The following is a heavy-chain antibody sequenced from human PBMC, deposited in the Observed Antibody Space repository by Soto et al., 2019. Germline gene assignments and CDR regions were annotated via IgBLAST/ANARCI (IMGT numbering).Heavy chain of an antibody. CDR2: ISYDGSNK. J-gene: IGHJ4*02. CDR3: AKETAAGQLGGFDY. V-gene: IGHV3-30*18. CDR1: GFTFSSYG. Sequence: QVQLVESGGGVVQPGRSLRLSCAASGFTFSSYGMHWVRQAPGKGLEWVAVISYDGSNKYYADSVKGRFTISRDNSKNTLYLQMNSLRAEDTVVYYCAKETAAGQLGGFDYWGQGTLVTVSS. D-gene: IGHD6-13*01.